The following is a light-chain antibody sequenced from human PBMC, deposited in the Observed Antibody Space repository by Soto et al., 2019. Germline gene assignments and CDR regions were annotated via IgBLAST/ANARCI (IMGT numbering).Light chain of an antibody. CDR3: QQYDTSPT. Sequence: ETVLTQSPGTHSSSPGERATLSCRASQSLSSSSLAWYQQKAGQAPSLLIYDASSSATGSPDRFSGSGSGTDFTPTISRLEPDDFAVYHCQQYDTSPTFGQGTKVDIK. V-gene: IGKV3-20*01. CDR1: QSLSSSS. J-gene: IGKJ1*01. CDR2: DAS.